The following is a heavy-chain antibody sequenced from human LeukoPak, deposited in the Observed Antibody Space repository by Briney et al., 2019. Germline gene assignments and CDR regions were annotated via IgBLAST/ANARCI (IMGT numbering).Heavy chain of an antibody. CDR3: ARDKSTTLYDFWSGHYRTWFDP. V-gene: IGHV1-46*01. Sequence: GASVKVSCKASGYTFTSYYVHWVRQAPGQGLEWMGVINPSDGITSYAQKFQGRITMTRDTSTSTVYMELSSLRSEDTAVYYCARDKSTTLYDFWSGHYRTWFDPWGQGSLVTVSS. D-gene: IGHD3-3*01. CDR1: GYTFTSYY. CDR2: INPSDGIT. J-gene: IGHJ5*02.